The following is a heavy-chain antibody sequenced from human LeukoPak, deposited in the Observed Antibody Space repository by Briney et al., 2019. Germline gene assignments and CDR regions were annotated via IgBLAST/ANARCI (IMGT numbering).Heavy chain of an antibody. CDR2: IIPIFGTA. Sequence: GASVKVSCKASGGTFSSYAISWVRQATGQGLEWMGGIIPIFGTANYAQKFQGRVTITADKSTSTAYMELSSLRPEDTAVYYCARRSGTGISNYYYYGMDVWGKGTTVTVSS. D-gene: IGHD6-13*01. CDR1: GGTFSSYA. CDR3: ARRSGTGISNYYYYGMDV. V-gene: IGHV1-69*06. J-gene: IGHJ6*04.